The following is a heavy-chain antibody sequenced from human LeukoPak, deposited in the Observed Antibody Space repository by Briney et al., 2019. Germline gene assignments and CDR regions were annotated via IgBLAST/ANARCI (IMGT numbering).Heavy chain of an antibody. V-gene: IGHV1-2*04. CDR2: INPNSGGT. CDR3: ARDLICGGDCSYGMDV. D-gene: IGHD2-21*01. CDR1: GYTFTSYD. Sequence: ASVKVSCKASGYTFTSYDINWVRQATGQGLEWMGWINPNSGGTNYAQKFQGWVTMTRDTSISTAYMELSRLRSDDTAVYYCARDLICGGDCSYGMDVWGQGTTVTVSS. J-gene: IGHJ6*02.